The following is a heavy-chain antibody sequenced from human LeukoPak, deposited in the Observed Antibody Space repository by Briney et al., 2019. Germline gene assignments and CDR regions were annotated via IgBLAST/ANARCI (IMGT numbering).Heavy chain of an antibody. Sequence: SETLSLTCAVYGGSFSGYYWSWIRQPPGKGLEWSGEINHSGSTNYNPSLKSRVTISVDTSKNQFSLKLSSVTAADTAVYYCARDGPYCGGDCYSSYYYYGMDVWGQGTTVTVSS. CDR1: GGSFSGYY. V-gene: IGHV4-34*09. CDR2: INHSGST. CDR3: ARDGPYCGGDCYSSYYYYGMDV. J-gene: IGHJ6*02. D-gene: IGHD2-21*02.